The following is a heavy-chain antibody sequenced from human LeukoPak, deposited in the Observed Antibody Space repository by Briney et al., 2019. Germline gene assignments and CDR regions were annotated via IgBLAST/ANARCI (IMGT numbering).Heavy chain of an antibody. Sequence: PGGSLRLSCAASGFTFSSYSKNWVRQAPGNGLEWVSSISSNSIYVFYADSMKGRFTISRDNAKNSLSLQMNSLRAEDTAVYYCARDQVDRIWYFDYWGQGTLVTVSS. CDR3: ARDQVDRIWYFDY. D-gene: IGHD1-14*01. J-gene: IGHJ4*02. V-gene: IGHV3-21*01. CDR1: GFTFSSYS. CDR2: ISSNSIYV.